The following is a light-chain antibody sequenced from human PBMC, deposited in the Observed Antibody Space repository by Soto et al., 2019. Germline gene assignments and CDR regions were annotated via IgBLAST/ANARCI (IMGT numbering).Light chain of an antibody. CDR3: ISYTDRQSYL. Sequence: QSALTQPASVSGSPGQSITFSCSGTSSDIGSYNHVAWYQQFPGKSPKLMIYAVSDRTSGVSDRFSGSKSGITASLTIYVLQTEDEADYYCISYTDRQSYLFGTGTKVTFL. CDR1: SSDIGSYNH. V-gene: IGLV2-14*03. J-gene: IGLJ1*01. CDR2: AVS.